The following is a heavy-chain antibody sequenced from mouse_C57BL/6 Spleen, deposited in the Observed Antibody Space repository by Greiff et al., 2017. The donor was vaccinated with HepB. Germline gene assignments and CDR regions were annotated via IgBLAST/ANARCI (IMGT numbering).Heavy chain of an antibody. J-gene: IGHJ4*01. CDR1: GYTFTDYE. V-gene: IGHV1-15*01. CDR3: TRGAPGTPYAMDY. D-gene: IGHD4-1*01. Sequence: QLQQSGAELVRPGASVTLSCKASGYTFTDYEMHWVKQTPVHGLEWIGAIDPETGGTAYNQKFKGKAILTADKSSSTAYMELRSLTSEDSAVYYCTRGAPGTPYAMDYWGQGTSVTVSS. CDR2: IDPETGGT.